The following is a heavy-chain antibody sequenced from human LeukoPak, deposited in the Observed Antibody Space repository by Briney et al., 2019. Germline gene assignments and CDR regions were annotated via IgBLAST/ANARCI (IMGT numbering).Heavy chain of an antibody. V-gene: IGHV3-23*01. J-gene: IGHJ4*02. CDR3: AKDVIADSSGYPYYFDY. D-gene: IGHD3-22*01. CDR2: VGASGENT. Sequence: GGSLRLSCAASGFSFSSYVMSWVRQAPGKGLEWVSAVGASGENTYYADSVKGRFTIARDNSKDTLSLQMNSLRAEDTAVYYCAKDVIADSSGYPYYFDYWGQGTLVTVSS. CDR1: GFSFSSYV.